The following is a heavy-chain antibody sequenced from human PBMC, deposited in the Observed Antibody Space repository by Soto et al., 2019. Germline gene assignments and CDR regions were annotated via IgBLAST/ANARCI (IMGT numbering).Heavy chain of an antibody. CDR2: ISGSGGST. J-gene: IGHJ6*03. CDR3: AKDGPATIFGVVMRRAYYMDV. D-gene: IGHD3-3*01. Sequence: PGGSLRLSCAASGFTFSSYAMSWVRQAPGKGLEWVSAISGSGGSTYYADSVKGRFTISRDNSKNTLYLQMNSLRAEDTAVYYCAKDGPATIFGVVMRRAYYMDVWGKGTTVTVSS. CDR1: GFTFSSYA. V-gene: IGHV3-23*01.